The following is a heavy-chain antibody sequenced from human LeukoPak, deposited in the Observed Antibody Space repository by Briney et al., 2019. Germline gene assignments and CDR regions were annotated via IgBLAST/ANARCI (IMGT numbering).Heavy chain of an antibody. CDR3: ATETGVYFEY. CDR2: IYYTGTT. Sequence: SETLSLTCTVSGGSISSGSYYWSWIRQPAGKGLEWIGYIYYTGTTNYNPSLKSRVTLSVDTAKNQFSLKLSSVTAADTAVYYCATETGVYFEYWGQGTLVTVST. CDR1: GGSISSGSYY. J-gene: IGHJ4*02. D-gene: IGHD3-10*01. V-gene: IGHV4-61*10.